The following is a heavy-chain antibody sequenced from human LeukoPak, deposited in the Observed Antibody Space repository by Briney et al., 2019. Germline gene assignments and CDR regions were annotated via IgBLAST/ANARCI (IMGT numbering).Heavy chain of an antibody. CDR3: ARDRHGMAV. J-gene: IGHJ6*02. CDR2: ISGSGGST. V-gene: IGHV3-23*01. CDR1: GFTFSSYA. Sequence: PGGSLRLSCAASGFTFSSYAMSWVRQAPGKGLEWVSAISGSGGSTYYADSVKGRFIITRENAKNSLYLQMNSLRVEDTAVYYCARDRHGMAVWGQGTTVVVSS.